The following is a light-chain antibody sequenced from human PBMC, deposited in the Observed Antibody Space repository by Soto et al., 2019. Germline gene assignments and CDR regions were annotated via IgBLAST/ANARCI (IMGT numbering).Light chain of an antibody. J-gene: IGKJ2*01. CDR3: QQNNNWPPGT. V-gene: IGKV3-15*01. CDR2: GAS. Sequence: EIVMTQSPATLSISPGERATFSCRASQSVGSNLAWYQQKPGQAPRLLIYGASTRATGIPDRFSGSGSGTEFTLTISSLQSEDFAVYYCQQNNNWPPGTFGRGTKLEIK. CDR1: QSVGSN.